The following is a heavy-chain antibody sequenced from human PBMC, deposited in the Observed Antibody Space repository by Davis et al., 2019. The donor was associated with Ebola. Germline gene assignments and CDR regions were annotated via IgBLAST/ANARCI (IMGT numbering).Heavy chain of an antibody. Sequence: MPSETLSLTCAVYGGTFRGYYWSWIRQSPGKGLEWIGEINHSGNTKYNPSLRSRVSISVDTSKNQFSLKLSSVTAADTAVYYCARGPNSGTYWSLDSWGQGTLVTVSS. D-gene: IGHD1-26*01. CDR2: INHSGNT. CDR1: GGTFRGYY. J-gene: IGHJ4*02. CDR3: ARGPNSGTYWSLDS. V-gene: IGHV4-34*01.